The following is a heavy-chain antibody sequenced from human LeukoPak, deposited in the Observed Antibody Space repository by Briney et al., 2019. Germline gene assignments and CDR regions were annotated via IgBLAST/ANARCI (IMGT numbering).Heavy chain of an antibody. CDR1: GFTFSSYS. J-gene: IGHJ4*02. V-gene: IGHV3-48*01. D-gene: IGHD6-6*01. CDR2: ISSSSSTI. CDR3: ARDSGGYSSSFVDY. Sequence: GGSLRLSCAASGFTFSSYSMNWVRQAPGKGLEWVSYISSSSSTIYYADSVKGRFTISRDNAKNSLYLQMNSLRAEDTAVYYCARDSGGYSSSFVDYWGQGTLVTVSS.